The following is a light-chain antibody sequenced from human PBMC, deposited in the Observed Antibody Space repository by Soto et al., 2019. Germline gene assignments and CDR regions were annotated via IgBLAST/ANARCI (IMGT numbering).Light chain of an antibody. Sequence: DLQMTQSPSSLSASVGDRVTITCRASQGIRSDLGWYQQKPGKAPKRLIYAESSLQSGVPSRFSGSGSGTEFTLTISSLQPEDFATYYCLQLNRYPLAFGGGTKVEIK. CDR1: QGIRSD. CDR2: AES. V-gene: IGKV1-17*01. CDR3: LQLNRYPLA. J-gene: IGKJ4*01.